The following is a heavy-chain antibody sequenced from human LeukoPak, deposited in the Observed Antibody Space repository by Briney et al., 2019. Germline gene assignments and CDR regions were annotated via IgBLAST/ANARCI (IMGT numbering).Heavy chain of an antibody. Sequence: GASVKVSCKASGYTFTGYYMHWVRQAPGQGLEWMGWINPNSGGTNYAQKFQGRVTMTRDTSISTAYMELSRLRSDDTAVYYCARGARIAARRPTAFDYWGQGTLVTVSS. CDR3: ARGARIAARRPTAFDY. J-gene: IGHJ4*02. CDR2: INPNSGGT. D-gene: IGHD6-6*01. V-gene: IGHV1-2*02. CDR1: GYTFTGYY.